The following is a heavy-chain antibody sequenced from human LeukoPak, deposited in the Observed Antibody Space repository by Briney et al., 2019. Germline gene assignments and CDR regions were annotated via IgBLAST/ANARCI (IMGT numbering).Heavy chain of an antibody. CDR2: IKQDGSEK. V-gene: IGHV3-7*03. CDR3: AKTRLLDSSSWSHGDY. CDR1: GFTFSSYW. Sequence: GGSLRLSCAASGFTFSSYWMSWVRQAPGKGLEWVANIKQDGSEKYYVDSLKGRFTISRDNAKNSLYLQMNSLRVEDTAVYYCAKTRLLDSSSWSHGDYWGQGTLVTVSS. J-gene: IGHJ4*02. D-gene: IGHD6-13*01.